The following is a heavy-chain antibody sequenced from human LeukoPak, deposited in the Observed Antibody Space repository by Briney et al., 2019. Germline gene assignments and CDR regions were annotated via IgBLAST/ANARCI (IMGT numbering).Heavy chain of an antibody. CDR1: GYSFTSHY. Sequence: ASVKVSCKASGYSFTSHYMHWVRQAPGQGLEWMGLINPSGSSTLYAQKFQGRVTMTRDMSTTTDYMELSSLRSEDTAVYYCASLWGYYGGKPAWFDPWGQGTLVTVSS. V-gene: IGHV1-46*01. CDR2: INPSGSST. D-gene: IGHD4-23*01. CDR3: ASLWGYYGGKPAWFDP. J-gene: IGHJ5*02.